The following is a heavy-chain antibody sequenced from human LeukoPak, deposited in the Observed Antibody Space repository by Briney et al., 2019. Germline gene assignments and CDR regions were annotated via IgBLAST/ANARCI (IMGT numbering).Heavy chain of an antibody. V-gene: IGHV3-11*01. J-gene: IGHJ3*02. CDR3: ARDEYCGGDCYDKGLPPENAFDI. D-gene: IGHD2-21*02. Sequence: GGSLRLSCAASGFTFSDYYMSWIRQAPGKGLEWVSYISSSGSTIYYADSVKGRFTISRDNAKNSLYLQMNSLRAEDTAVYYCARDEYCGGDCYDKGLPPENAFDIWGQGTMVTVSS. CDR2: ISSSGSTI. CDR1: GFTFSDYY.